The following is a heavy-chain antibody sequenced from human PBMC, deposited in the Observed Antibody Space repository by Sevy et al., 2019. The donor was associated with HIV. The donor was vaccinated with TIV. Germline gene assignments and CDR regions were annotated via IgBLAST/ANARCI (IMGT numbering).Heavy chain of an antibody. V-gene: IGHV3-21*01. Sequence: GGSLRLSCAASGFTFSSYSMNWVRQAPGKGLEWVSSISSSSSYIYYADSVKGRFTISRDNAKNSLYLQMNSLRAEDTAVYYCVRDWVAAAGWEYYYYGMDVWGQGTTVTVSS. CDR3: VRDWVAAAGWEYYYYGMDV. J-gene: IGHJ6*02. D-gene: IGHD6-13*01. CDR1: GFTFSSYS. CDR2: ISSSSSYI.